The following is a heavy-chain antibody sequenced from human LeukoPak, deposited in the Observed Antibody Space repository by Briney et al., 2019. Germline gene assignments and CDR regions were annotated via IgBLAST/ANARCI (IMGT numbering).Heavy chain of an antibody. Sequence: PSETLSLTCTVSGGSISSYYWNWIRQPPGKGLEWIGCIFYTGSIHYSPSLKSRVTISVDTSKNQFSLKLSSVTAADTAVYYCARSNYDYVWGSYRRNWFDPWGQGTLVTVSS. CDR3: ARSNYDYVWGSYRRNWFDP. CDR2: IFYTGSI. J-gene: IGHJ5*02. CDR1: GGSISSYY. D-gene: IGHD3-16*02. V-gene: IGHV4-59*12.